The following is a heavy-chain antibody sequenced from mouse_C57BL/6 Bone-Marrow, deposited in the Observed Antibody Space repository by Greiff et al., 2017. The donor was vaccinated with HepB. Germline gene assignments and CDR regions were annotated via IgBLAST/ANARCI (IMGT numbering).Heavy chain of an antibody. D-gene: IGHD1-1*01. Sequence: VQLQQSGAELARPGASVKLSCKASGYTFTSYDISWVKQRTGQGLEWIGEIYPRSGNTYYNEKFKGKATLTADKSSSTAYMELRSLTSEDSAVYYCARQDYGSSYFDYWGQGTTLTVSS. J-gene: IGHJ2*01. CDR1: GYTFTSYD. CDR2: IYPRSGNT. CDR3: ARQDYGSSYFDY. V-gene: IGHV1-81*01.